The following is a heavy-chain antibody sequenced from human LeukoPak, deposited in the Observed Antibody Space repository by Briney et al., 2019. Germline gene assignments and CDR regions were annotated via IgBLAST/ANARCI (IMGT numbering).Heavy chain of an antibody. CDR1: GGSISSYY. CDR2: IYYSGST. Sequence: SETLSLTCTVSGGSISSYYWSWIRQPPAKGLEWIGYIYYSGSTNYNPSLKSRVTISVDTSKNQFSLKLSSVTAADTAVYYCARFPQGDGYRLNDYWGQGTLVTVSS. J-gene: IGHJ4*02. V-gene: IGHV4-59*08. D-gene: IGHD5-24*01. CDR3: ARFPQGDGYRLNDY.